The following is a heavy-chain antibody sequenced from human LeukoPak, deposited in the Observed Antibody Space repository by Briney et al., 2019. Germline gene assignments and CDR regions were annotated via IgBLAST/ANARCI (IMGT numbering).Heavy chain of an antibody. Sequence: ASVKVSCKASGYTFTSYGISWVRQAPGQGLEWTGWISAYNGNTNYAQKLQGRVTMTTDTSTSTAYMELRSLRSDDTAVYYCARGPTPGTTKSLVDYWGQGTLVTVSS. D-gene: IGHD1-7*01. J-gene: IGHJ4*02. V-gene: IGHV1-18*01. CDR3: ARGPTPGTTKSLVDY. CDR2: ISAYNGNT. CDR1: GYTFTSYG.